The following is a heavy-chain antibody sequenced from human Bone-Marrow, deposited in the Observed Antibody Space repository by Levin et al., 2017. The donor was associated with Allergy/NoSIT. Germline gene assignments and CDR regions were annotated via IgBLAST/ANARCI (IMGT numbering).Heavy chain of an antibody. J-gene: IGHJ3*02. CDR1: GFNFNNAW. Sequence: GESLKISCAASGFNFNNAWMSWVRQAPGKGLEWVGRIKSKTDGGTIYHAAPVKDRFTISRDDSTNTLYLQMTSLETEDTAVYYCTTDGLTVNHDAFGMWGQGTLVTVSS. D-gene: IGHD4-17*01. CDR2: IKSKTDGGTI. CDR3: TTDGLTVNHDAFGM. V-gene: IGHV3-15*01.